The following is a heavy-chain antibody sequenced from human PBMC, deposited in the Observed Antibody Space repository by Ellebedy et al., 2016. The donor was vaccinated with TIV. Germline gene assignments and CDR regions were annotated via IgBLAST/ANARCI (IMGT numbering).Heavy chain of an antibody. D-gene: IGHD6-13*01. CDR2: IFYRGTT. Sequence: SETLSLTCTVSGGSISSSSYYWGWIRHPPGKGLEWIGSIFYRGTTEYNPSLKSRVTISVDTSKNQFSLRLSSVTAADTAVYYCARVTAEGVSSSWPPKTNNWFDPWGQGTLVTVSS. CDR3: ARVTAEGVSSSWPPKTNNWFDP. CDR1: GGSISSSSYY. J-gene: IGHJ5*02. V-gene: IGHV4-39*07.